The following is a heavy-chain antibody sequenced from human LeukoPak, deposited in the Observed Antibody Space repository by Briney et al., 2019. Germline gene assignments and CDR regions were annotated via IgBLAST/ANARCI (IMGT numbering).Heavy chain of an antibody. V-gene: IGHV3-53*01. CDR1: GFTASSNY. CDR3: AREGYYDSSGYYLAEYFQH. CDR2: IYSGGST. D-gene: IGHD3-22*01. J-gene: IGHJ1*01. Sequence: PGGSLRLSCAASGFTASSNYMSWVRQAPGKGLEWVSVIYSGGSTYYADSVKGRFTISRDNSKNTLYLQMNSLRAEDTAVYYCAREGYYDSSGYYLAEYFQHWGQGTLVTVSS.